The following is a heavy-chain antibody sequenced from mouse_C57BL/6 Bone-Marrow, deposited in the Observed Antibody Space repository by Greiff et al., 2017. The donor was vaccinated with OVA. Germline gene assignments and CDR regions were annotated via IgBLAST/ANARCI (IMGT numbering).Heavy chain of an antibody. CDR3: ARQKSTMITGAFAD. CDR2: ISSGGSYT. J-gene: IGHJ3*01. Sequence: EVQGVESGGDLVKPGGSLKLSCAASGFTFSSYGMSWVRQTPDKRLEWVATISSGGSYTYYPDSVKGRFTISRDNAKNTLYLQMSSLKSEDTAMYYCARQKSTMITGAFADWGQGTLVTVSA. CDR1: GFTFSSYG. V-gene: IGHV5-6*01. D-gene: IGHD2-4*01.